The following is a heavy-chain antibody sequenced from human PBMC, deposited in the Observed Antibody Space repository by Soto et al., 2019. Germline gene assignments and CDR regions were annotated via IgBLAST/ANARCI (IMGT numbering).Heavy chain of an antibody. CDR1: GYSFISYW. CDR3: ARLGGWGHCSNTRCYTFDY. CDR2: IYPGDSDT. Sequence: GESLKISCKGSGYSFISYWIGWVRQMPGKGLEWMGIIYPGDSDTRYSPSFQGQVTISADKSISTAYLQWSSLKASDTAMYYCARLGGWGHCSNTRCYTFDYWGQGTPVTVSS. J-gene: IGHJ4*02. V-gene: IGHV5-51*01. D-gene: IGHD2-2*02.